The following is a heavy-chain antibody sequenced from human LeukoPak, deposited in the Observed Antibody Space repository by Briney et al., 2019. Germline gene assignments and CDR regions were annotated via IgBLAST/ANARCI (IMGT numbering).Heavy chain of an antibody. CDR1: GYTLTELS. CDR3: ATLLDVGYYYFDY. D-gene: IGHD3-3*01. CDR2: FDPEDGET. Sequence: ASVKVSCKVCGYTLTELSRHWVRQAPGKGLEWMGGFDPEDGETIYAQKFQGRVTMTEDTSTDTAYMELSSLRSEDTAVYYCATLLDVGYYYFDYWGQGTLVTVSS. V-gene: IGHV1-24*01. J-gene: IGHJ4*02.